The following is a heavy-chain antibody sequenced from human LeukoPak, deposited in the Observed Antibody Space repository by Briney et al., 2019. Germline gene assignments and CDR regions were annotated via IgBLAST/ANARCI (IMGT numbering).Heavy chain of an antibody. Sequence: ASVKVSCKASGYTVTGYYMHWVRQAPGQGLEWMGRINTNSGGTNYAQMFQGRVTMTRDTSISTAYMELSRLRSDDTAVYYCARDRGYSNPPYYYYYMDVWGKGTTVTVSS. D-gene: IGHD3-22*01. CDR3: ARDRGYSNPPYYYYYMDV. CDR2: INTNSGGT. J-gene: IGHJ6*03. V-gene: IGHV1-2*06. CDR1: GYTVTGYY.